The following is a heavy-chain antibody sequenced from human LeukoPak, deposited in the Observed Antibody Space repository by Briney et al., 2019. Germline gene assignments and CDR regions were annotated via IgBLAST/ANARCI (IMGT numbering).Heavy chain of an antibody. D-gene: IGHD5-12*01. CDR2: IYPRDSDT. CDR3: ARQQYSGYDFDY. Sequence: PGESLKISCKGSGYIFTNYWIGWVRQMPGKGLEWMGIIYPRDSDTRYSPSFQGQVTVSADKSISTAYLQWSSLEASDTAMYYCARQQYSGYDFDYWGQETLVTVSS. CDR1: GYIFTNYW. J-gene: IGHJ4*02. V-gene: IGHV5-51*01.